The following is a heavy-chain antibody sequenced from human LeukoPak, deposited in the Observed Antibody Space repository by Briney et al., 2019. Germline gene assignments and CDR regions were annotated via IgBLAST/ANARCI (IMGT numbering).Heavy chain of an antibody. J-gene: IGHJ4*02. CDR1: GFTFSSYA. Sequence: GGSLRLSCAASGFTFSSYAMSWVRQAPGKGLEWVSGISGSGGSTYYADSVKGRFTISRDNSKNTLYLQMNSLRAEDTAVYYCAKGYCRGISCYSDYWGQGTLVTVSS. D-gene: IGHD2-2*02. CDR3: AKGYCRGISCYSDY. V-gene: IGHV3-23*01. CDR2: ISGSGGST.